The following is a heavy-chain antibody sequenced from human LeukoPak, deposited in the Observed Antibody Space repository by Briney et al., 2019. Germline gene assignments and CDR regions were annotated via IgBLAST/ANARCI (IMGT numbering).Heavy chain of an antibody. D-gene: IGHD1-26*01. CDR2: IIPIFGTA. V-gene: IGHV1-69*13. J-gene: IGHJ3*02. CDR1: GYTSTGYY. CDR3: ARERGGGSYNDAFDI. Sequence: SVKVSCKASGYTSTGYYMHWVRQAPGQGLEWMGGIIPIFGTANYAQKFQGRVTITADESTSTAYMELSSLRSEDTAVYYCARERGGGSYNDAFDIWGQGTMVTVSS.